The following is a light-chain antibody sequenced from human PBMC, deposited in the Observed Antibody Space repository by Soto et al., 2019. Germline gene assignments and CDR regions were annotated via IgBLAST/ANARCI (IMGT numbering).Light chain of an antibody. CDR3: QQYNSYWT. J-gene: IGKJ1*01. CDR2: DVS. Sequence: DVQMTQSPSTLSASVGDRVTITCRASQSINNLLAWYQQKPGKAPKLLIYDVSTLESGVPSRFSGSGSETEFTLTISSLQPDDFATYYCQQYNSYWTFGQGTKVDIK. V-gene: IGKV1-5*01. CDR1: QSINNL.